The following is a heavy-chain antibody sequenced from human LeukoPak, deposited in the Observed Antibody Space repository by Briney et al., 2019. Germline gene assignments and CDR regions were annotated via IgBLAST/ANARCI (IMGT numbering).Heavy chain of an antibody. CDR2: IFNPGGAT. Sequence: GGSLRLSCAASGFTFSSYWMHWVRRAPGKGLVWVSRIFNPGGATAYVDSVKGRFTISRDNAENTLSLQMNSLRVEDTAVYYCVRVNCAGDCTSRDWYFDLWGRGTLVVVSS. CDR3: VRVNCAGDCTSRDWYFDL. D-gene: IGHD2-21*02. CDR1: GFTFSSYW. V-gene: IGHV3-74*01. J-gene: IGHJ2*01.